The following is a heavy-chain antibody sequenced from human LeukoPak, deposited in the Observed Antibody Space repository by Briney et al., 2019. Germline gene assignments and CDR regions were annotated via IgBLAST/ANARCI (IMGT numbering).Heavy chain of an antibody. CDR1: GGTFSSYA. CDR2: IIPIFGTA. Sequence: SVKVSCKASGGTFSSYAISWVRQAPEQGLEWMGGIIPIFGTANYAQKFQGRVTITADESTSTAYMELSSLRSEDTAVYYCARGGDCSGGSCYSGFDPWGQGTLVTVSS. V-gene: IGHV1-69*01. CDR3: ARGGDCSGGSCYSGFDP. J-gene: IGHJ5*02. D-gene: IGHD2-15*01.